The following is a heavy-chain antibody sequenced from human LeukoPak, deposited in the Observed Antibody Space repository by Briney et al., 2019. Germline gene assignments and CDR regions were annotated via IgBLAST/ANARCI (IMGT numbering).Heavy chain of an antibody. CDR1: EFTFSKFP. CDR2: ISGSGGST. CDR3: AKGELGTNYYDSSGHNDY. V-gene: IGHV3-23*01. Sequence: AGGSLRLSCAASEFTFSKFPMGWVRQATGRGLEWVSAISGSGGSTYYADSVKGRFTISRDNSKNTLYLQMNSLRAEDTAVYYCAKGELGTNYYDSSGHNDYWGQGTLVTVSS. J-gene: IGHJ4*02. D-gene: IGHD3-22*01.